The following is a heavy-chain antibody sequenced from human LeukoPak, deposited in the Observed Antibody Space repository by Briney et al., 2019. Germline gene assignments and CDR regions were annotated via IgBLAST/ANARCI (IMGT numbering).Heavy chain of an antibody. CDR3: ARGNWNDGDY. J-gene: IGHJ4*02. CDR1: GYSVNSGYY. D-gene: IGHD1-20*01. CDR2: IYHSGNT. Sequence: SETLSLTCTVSGYSVNSGYYWGWVRQPPGKGLEWIGSIYHSGNTYFNPSLKSRVTISLDTSKNQFSLNLSSVTAADTAVYYCARGNWNDGDYWGQGTLVTVSS. V-gene: IGHV4-38-2*02.